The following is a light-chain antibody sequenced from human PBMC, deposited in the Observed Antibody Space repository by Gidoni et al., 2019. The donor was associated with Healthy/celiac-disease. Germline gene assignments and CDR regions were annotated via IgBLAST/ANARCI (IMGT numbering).Light chain of an antibody. CDR3: AAWDDSLSAWV. V-gene: IGLV1-47*01. Sequence: QSVLTQPPSASGTPGQRVTISCSGSSSNIGSNYVYWYQQLPGTAPKLLLYRNHQRPSGVPDRFSCSKSGTSASLAISVLRSEYEADYYCAAWDDSLSAWVFGGGTKLTVL. CDR2: RNH. J-gene: IGLJ3*02. CDR1: SSNIGSNY.